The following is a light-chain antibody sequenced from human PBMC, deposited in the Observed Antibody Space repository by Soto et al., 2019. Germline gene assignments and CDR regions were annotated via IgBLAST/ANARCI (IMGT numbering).Light chain of an antibody. CDR1: QSISSY. CDR3: QQYNNWPFS. Sequence: DIHMTQSPSSLSASLGDRVTITFRASQSISSYLNWYQQKPGKAPKLLIYAASSLQSGVPSRFSGSGSGTDFTLTISSLQPDDFATYYCQQYNNWPFSFGQGTRLEIK. V-gene: IGKV1-39*01. J-gene: IGKJ5*01. CDR2: AAS.